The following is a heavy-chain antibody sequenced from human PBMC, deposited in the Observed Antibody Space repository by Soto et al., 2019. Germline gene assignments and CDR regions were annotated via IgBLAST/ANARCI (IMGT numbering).Heavy chain of an antibody. D-gene: IGHD1-20*01. Sequence: GGSLRLSCVASGSVFKNYEMNWVRQAPGKGLEWISYISNSGNTIYVADSMRGRFTISRDNAKNSLFLQMNSLRADDTAVYYCARDIDNRDYYYGLDVWGQGTTVTVSS. CDR2: ISNSGNTI. V-gene: IGHV3-48*03. CDR1: GSVFKNYE. CDR3: ARDIDNRDYYYGLDV. J-gene: IGHJ6*02.